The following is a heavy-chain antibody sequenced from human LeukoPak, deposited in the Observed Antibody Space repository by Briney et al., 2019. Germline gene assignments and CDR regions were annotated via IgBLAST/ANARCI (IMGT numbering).Heavy chain of an antibody. CDR2: ISYDGSNK. Sequence: PGRSLRLSCAASGFTFSSYGMHWVRQAPGKGLEWVAVISYDGSNKYYADSVKGRFTISRDNSKNTLYLQMNSLRAEDTAVYYCAKDQGFSEWLFEPYFDYWGQGTLVTVSS. CDR1: GFTFSSYG. V-gene: IGHV3-30*18. CDR3: AKDQGFSEWLFEPYFDY. J-gene: IGHJ4*02. D-gene: IGHD3-3*01.